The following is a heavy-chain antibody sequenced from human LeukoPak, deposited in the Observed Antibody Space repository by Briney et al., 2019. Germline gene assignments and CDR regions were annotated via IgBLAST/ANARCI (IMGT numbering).Heavy chain of an antibody. D-gene: IGHD3-10*01. V-gene: IGHV3-30*18. Sequence: QPGRSLRLSCAASGFTFSSYGMHWVRQAPGKGLEWVAVIWYGGSNKYYADSVKGRFTISRDNSKNTLYLQMNSLRAEDTAVYYCAKDYGHLDYWGQGTLVTVSS. CDR3: AKDYGHLDY. J-gene: IGHJ4*02. CDR2: IWYGGSNK. CDR1: GFTFSSYG.